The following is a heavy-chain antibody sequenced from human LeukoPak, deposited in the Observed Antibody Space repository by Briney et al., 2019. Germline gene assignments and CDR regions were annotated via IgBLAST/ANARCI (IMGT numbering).Heavy chain of an antibody. CDR3: AKDGTQRWLPNLGFDY. CDR1: GFTFSSYA. D-gene: IGHD5-24*01. CDR2: ISGSGGST. J-gene: IGHJ4*02. Sequence: GGSLRLSCAASGFTFSSYAMSWVRQAPGKGLEWVSAISGSGGSTYYADSVKGRFTISRDNSKNTLYLQMNSLRAEDTAVYYCAKDGTQRWLPNLGFDYWGQGTLVTVSS. V-gene: IGHV3-23*01.